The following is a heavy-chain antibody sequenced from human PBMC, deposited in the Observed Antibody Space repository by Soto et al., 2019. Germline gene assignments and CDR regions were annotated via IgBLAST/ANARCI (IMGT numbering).Heavy chain of an antibody. CDR1: GDSVSSNSAA. V-gene: IGHV6-1*01. D-gene: IGHD3-16*02. CDR2: TYYRSKWYN. CDR3: ARDLMITFGGVIVIPLDY. J-gene: IGHJ4*02. Sequence: QSQTLSLTCAISGDSVSSNSAAWNWIRQSPSRGLEWLGRTYYRSKWYNDYAVSVKSRITINPDTSKNQFSLQLNSVTPEDTAVYYCARDLMITFGGVIVIPLDYWGQGTLVTVSS.